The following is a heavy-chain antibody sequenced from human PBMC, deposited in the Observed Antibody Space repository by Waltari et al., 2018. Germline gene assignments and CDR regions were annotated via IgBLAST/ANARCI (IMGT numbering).Heavy chain of an antibody. CDR2: IIPILGIA. V-gene: IGHV1-69*02. CDR3: AKATPVASGWTAYFDY. D-gene: IGHD6-19*01. CDR1: GGTFSSYT. J-gene: IGHJ4*01. Sequence: QVQLVQSGAEVKKPGSSVKVSCKAAGGTFSSYTISWVRQAPGQGLEWMGRIIPILGIANYAQKFQGRGTITADKSTSTAYMELNSLRVEDTAVYYCAKATPVASGWTAYFDYWGQGILVTVSS.